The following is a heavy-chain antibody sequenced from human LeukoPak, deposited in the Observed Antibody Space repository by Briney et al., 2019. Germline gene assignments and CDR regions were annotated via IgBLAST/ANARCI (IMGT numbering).Heavy chain of an antibody. CDR2: IRGSGGST. V-gene: IGHV3-23*01. CDR3: AKDLAFWSGYYIRYFQH. CDR1: GFTFSSYA. D-gene: IGHD3-3*01. J-gene: IGHJ1*01. Sequence: PGGSLRLSCAASGFTFSSYAMSWVRQAPGKGLEWVSAIRGSGGSTYYADSVKGRFTISRDNSKNTLYLQMNSLRAEDTAVYYCAKDLAFWSGYYIRYFQHWGQGTLVTVSS.